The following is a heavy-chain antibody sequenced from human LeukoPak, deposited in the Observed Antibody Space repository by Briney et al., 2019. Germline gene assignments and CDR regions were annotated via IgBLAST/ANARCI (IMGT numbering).Heavy chain of an antibody. V-gene: IGHV4-4*02. CDR1: GGSISSGNW. CDR3: ARIGNYYFDY. Sequence: SETLSLTCAVSGGSISSGNWWSWVRQPTGKGLEWIGEIYHSGSADYNPSLKSRVTISVDKSKNQFSLKLTSVTAADTAVYYCARIGNYYFDYWGQGTLVTVSS. CDR2: IYHSGSA. J-gene: IGHJ4*02. D-gene: IGHD1-1*01.